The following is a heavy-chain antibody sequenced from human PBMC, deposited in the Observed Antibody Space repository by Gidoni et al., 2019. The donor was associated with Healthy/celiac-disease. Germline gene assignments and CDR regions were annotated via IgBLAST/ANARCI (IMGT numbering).Heavy chain of an antibody. J-gene: IGHJ4*02. D-gene: IGHD6-19*01. V-gene: IGHV4-34*01. CDR2: INNSGST. Sequence: QVQLQQWGAGLLKPSETLSITCAAYGGSFSGYYWSWIRQPPGKGLDWIWEINNSGSTNYNPSLKIRVTISVDTSKNQFSLKLSSVTAADTAVYYCARGGWGSGWYFVYWGQGTLVTVSS. CDR1: GGSFSGYY. CDR3: ARGGWGSGWYFVY.